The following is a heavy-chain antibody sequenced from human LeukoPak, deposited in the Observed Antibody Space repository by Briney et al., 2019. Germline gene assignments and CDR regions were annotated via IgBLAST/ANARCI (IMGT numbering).Heavy chain of an antibody. V-gene: IGHV4-38-2*02. CDR1: SYSITSGYY. J-gene: IGHJ5*02. D-gene: IGHD3-10*01. CDR2: LYHSGTT. CDR3: ARGSNNYYGSGSYNNWFDP. Sequence: SETLSLTCTVSSYSITSGYYWGWIRQPPGKGLEWIGSLYHSGTTYYNPSLKSRVTISVDTSKNQFSLKLTSVTAADTALYYCARGSNNYYGSGSYNNWFDPWGQGTLVTVSS.